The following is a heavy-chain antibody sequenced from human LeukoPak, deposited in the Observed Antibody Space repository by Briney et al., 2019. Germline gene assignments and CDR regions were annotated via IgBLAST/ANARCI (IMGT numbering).Heavy chain of an antibody. CDR2: ISGSGGNT. D-gene: IGHD2-15*01. J-gene: IGHJ4*02. CDR3: AKQRSEVVVAATNY. CDR1: GFTFGSYA. Sequence: GGSLRLSCAASGFTFGSYAMSWVRQAPGKGLEWVSAISGSGGNTYYADSVKGRFTISRDNSQNTLYLQMNSLRAEDTAVYYCAKQRSEVVVAATNYWGRGTLVTVSS. V-gene: IGHV3-23*01.